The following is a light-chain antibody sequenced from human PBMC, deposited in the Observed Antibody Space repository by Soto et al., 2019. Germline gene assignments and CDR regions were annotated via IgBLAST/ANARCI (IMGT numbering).Light chain of an antibody. Sequence: DIVMTQSPDSLAVSLGEMATINCKSSQSVLYSSNNKNYLAWYQQKPGQPPKVLIYWAYTRESGVPDRFSGSECGTDFTLTFNSLQAEDGGVFYCQQYNSIPWPFGHGTKVEIK. V-gene: IGKV4-1*01. J-gene: IGKJ1*01. CDR2: WAY. CDR1: QSVLYSSNNKNY. CDR3: QQYNSIPWP.